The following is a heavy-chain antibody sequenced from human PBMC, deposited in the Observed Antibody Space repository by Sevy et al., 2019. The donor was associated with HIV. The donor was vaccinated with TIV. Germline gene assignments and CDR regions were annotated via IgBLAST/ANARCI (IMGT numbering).Heavy chain of an antibody. J-gene: IGHJ4*02. CDR3: ARLKDDSSGYTFGY. D-gene: IGHD3-22*01. Sequence: GGSLRLSCAASGFTFSRYWMSWVRQAPGKGLEWVANIKQDGSEKYYVDSVKGRFTISRDNAKNSLYLQMKGLRAEDTAVYYCARLKDDSSGYTFGYWGQGTLVTVSS. V-gene: IGHV3-7*03. CDR2: IKQDGSEK. CDR1: GFTFSRYW.